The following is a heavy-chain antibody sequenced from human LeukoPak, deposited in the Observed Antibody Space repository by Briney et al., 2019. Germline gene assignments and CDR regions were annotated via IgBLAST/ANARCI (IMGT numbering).Heavy chain of an antibody. Sequence: PSETLSLTCTVSGGSISSGGYYWSWIRQPPGKGLEWIGYIYHSGSTYYNPSLKSRVTISVDRSKNQFSLKLSSVTAADTAVYYCASRSSSSPFDYWGQGTLVTVSS. CDR2: IYHSGST. CDR3: ASRSSSSPFDY. J-gene: IGHJ4*02. D-gene: IGHD6-6*01. CDR1: GGSISSGGYY. V-gene: IGHV4-30-2*01.